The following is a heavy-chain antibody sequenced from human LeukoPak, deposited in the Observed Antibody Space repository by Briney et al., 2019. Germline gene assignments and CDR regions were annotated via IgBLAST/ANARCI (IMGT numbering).Heavy chain of an antibody. CDR3: AKSYRHYSDY. V-gene: IGHV5-10-1*01. Sequence: PGESLRISCKGSGHSFTSYWISWVRQMPGKGLEWMGKIDPSDSYINYSPSFQGHVTISVDKSIRTAYLQWSSLKASDTAMYYCAKSYRHYSDYWGQGTLVTVSS. J-gene: IGHJ4*02. CDR1: GHSFTSYW. D-gene: IGHD3-16*02. CDR2: IDPSDSYI.